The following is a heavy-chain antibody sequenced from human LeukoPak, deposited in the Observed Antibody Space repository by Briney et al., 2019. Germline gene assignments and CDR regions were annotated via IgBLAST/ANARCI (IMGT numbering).Heavy chain of an antibody. CDR2: INHSGST. V-gene: IGHV4-34*01. CDR3: AGIVGATTALDY. J-gene: IGHJ4*02. Sequence: SETLSLTCAVYGGSFSGYYWSWIRQPPGKGLEWIGEINHSGSTNYNPSLKSRVTISVDTSKNQFSLKLSSVTAADTAVYYCAGIVGATTALDYWGQGTLVTVSS. CDR1: GGSFSGYY. D-gene: IGHD1-26*01.